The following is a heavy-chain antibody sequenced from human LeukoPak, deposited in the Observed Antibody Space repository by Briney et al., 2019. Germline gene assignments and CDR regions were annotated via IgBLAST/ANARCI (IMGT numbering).Heavy chain of an antibody. D-gene: IGHD6-19*01. CDR2: ISAYNGNT. J-gene: IGHJ4*02. V-gene: IGHV1-18*01. CDR3: ARDGAVAGQFDY. CDR1: GYTFTSYG. Sequence: ASVKVSCKASGYTFTSYGISWVRQAPGQGLEWMGWISAYNGNTNYAQNLQGRVTMTTGTSTSTAYMELRSLRFDDTAVYYCARDGAVAGQFDYWGQGTLVTVSS.